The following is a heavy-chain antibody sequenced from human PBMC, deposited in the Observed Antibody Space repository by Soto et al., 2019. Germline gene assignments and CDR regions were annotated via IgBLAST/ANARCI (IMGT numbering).Heavy chain of an antibody. J-gene: IGHJ4*02. Sequence: QVQLVQSGGEVKKPGASVTVSCKASGYTFINYHITWVRQAPGQGLEWMAWINTYNGKTDYAKRFQGRVTMTRDTSTSTAYMELRNLGSDDTAVYFCAKSPRGEMATDWGQGTLVTVSS. CDR3: AKSPRGEMATD. CDR1: GYTFINYH. V-gene: IGHV1-18*01. CDR2: INTYNGKT. D-gene: IGHD5-12*01.